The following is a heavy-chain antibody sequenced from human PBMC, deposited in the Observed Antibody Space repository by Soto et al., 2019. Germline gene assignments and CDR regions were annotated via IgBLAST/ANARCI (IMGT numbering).Heavy chain of an antibody. CDR2: IYHSGTT. V-gene: IGHV4-4*02. J-gene: IGHJ4*02. CDR1: GASMSTTDW. Sequence: TLSLTCAVSGASMSTTDWWSWVRQPPGKGLEWIGEIYHSGTTNYNPSLKSRLTMSVDKFKNHFSLTLTSVTAADTAVDYCGIPGARDFEGWGEGTVVTVAS. D-gene: IGHD6-6*01. CDR3: GIPGARDFEG.